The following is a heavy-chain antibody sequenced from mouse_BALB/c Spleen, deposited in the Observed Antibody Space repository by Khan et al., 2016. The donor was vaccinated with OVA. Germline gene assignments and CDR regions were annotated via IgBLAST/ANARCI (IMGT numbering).Heavy chain of an antibody. Sequence: VQLQQSGAELVRPGALVKVSCKASGVNISDFYIHWVKQRPEQGLEWIGWIDPENGNPIYAPKFKDKASITTDTSSNTAYLQFNSLTSEDTAVYYGGRGGTSLGYWGQGTLVTVSA. V-gene: IGHV14-1*02. CDR3: GRGGTSLGY. CDR2: IDPENGNP. D-gene: IGHD3-1*01. CDR1: GVNISDFY. J-gene: IGHJ3*01.